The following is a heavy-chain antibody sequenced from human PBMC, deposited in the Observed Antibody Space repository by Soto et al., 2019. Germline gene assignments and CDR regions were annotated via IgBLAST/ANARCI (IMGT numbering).Heavy chain of an antibody. J-gene: IGHJ6*02. Sequence: WGSLRLSCAASGFTFSGSAMHWVRQASGKGLEWVGRIRSKANSYATAYAASVKGRFTISRDDSKNTAYLQMNSLKTEDTAVYYCTRGGGYSSSSRWGYYYYGMDVWGQGTTVTVSS. CDR2: IRSKANSYAT. CDR3: TRGGGYSSSSRWGYYYYGMDV. CDR1: GFTFSGSA. V-gene: IGHV3-73*01. D-gene: IGHD6-6*01.